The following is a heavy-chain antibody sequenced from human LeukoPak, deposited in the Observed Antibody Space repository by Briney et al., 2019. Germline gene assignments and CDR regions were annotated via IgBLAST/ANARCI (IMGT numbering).Heavy chain of an antibody. J-gene: IGHJ6*03. V-gene: IGHV3-23*01. CDR2: ISGSGGST. CDR3: AKDLAGLFGYYYYYMDV. CDR1: GFTFSSYA. D-gene: IGHD2-21*01. Sequence: PGGSLRLSCAASGFTFSSYAMSWVRQAPGKGLEWVSAISGSGGSTYYADSVKGRFTISRDNSKNTLYLQMNSLRAEDTAVDYCAKDLAGLFGYYYYYMDVWGKGTTVTVSS.